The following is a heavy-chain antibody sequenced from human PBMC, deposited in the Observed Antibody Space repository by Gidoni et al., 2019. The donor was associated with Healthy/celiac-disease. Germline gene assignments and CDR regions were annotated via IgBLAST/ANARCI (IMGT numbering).Heavy chain of an antibody. CDR1: GYKFTRYY. J-gene: IGHJ3*02. CDR2: IHPSGCST. V-gene: IGHV1-46*03. D-gene: IGHD2-2*02. Sequence: VQLVQSGAEVKKPGASVKVSCKASGYKFTRYYMHWVRQDPGPGLEWMGIIHPSGCSTSYAQTFQGRVTMTSDTSTSTVYMELSSLRSEYTAVYYCARDVQDCSSTSCYTDAFDILGHGTMVTVSS. CDR3: ARDVQDCSSTSCYTDAFDI.